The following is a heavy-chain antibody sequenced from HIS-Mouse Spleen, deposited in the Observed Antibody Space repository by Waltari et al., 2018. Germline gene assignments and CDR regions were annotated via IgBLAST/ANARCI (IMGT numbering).Heavy chain of an antibody. Sequence: EVQLVASGGGWVQLGRSLRLPCTASGFTYEDYAIIWFRQAPGKGMEWLGFIRSKAYGGTTEYAASVKGRFTISRDDSKSIAYLQMNSLKTEDTAVYYCTRDRVVRYWGQGTLVTVSS. J-gene: IGHJ4*02. CDR2: IRSKAYGGTT. V-gene: IGHV3-49*03. CDR1: GFTYEDYA. D-gene: IGHD2-2*01. CDR3: TRDRVVRY.